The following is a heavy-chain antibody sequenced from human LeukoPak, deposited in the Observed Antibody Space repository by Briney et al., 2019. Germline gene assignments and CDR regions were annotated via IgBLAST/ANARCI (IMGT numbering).Heavy chain of an antibody. CDR2: INRNSGGT. CDR3: ASSAAGTVIDY. V-gene: IGHV1-2*02. J-gene: IGHJ4*02. D-gene: IGHD6-13*01. Sequence: ASVKVSCKASGYTFTGYYMHWVRQAPGQGLEWMGWINRNSGGTNYAQKSHGRVIMTRDTSISTAYMELSRLRSDDTAVYYCASSAAGTVIDYWGQGTLVTVSS. CDR1: GYTFTGYY.